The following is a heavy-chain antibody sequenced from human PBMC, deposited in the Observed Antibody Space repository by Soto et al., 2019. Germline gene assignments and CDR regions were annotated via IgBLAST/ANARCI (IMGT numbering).Heavy chain of an antibody. CDR3: ARGDYHDTSGPFSDAFDI. D-gene: IGHD3-22*01. Sequence: SETLSLTCTVSGGSISSYYWSWIRQPPGKGLEWIGYIYYSGSTNYNPSLKSRVTISVDTSKNQFSLKLSSVTAADTAVYYCARGDYHDTSGPFSDAFDIWGQGTMVTV. J-gene: IGHJ3*02. CDR2: IYYSGST. V-gene: IGHV4-59*01. CDR1: GGSISSYY.